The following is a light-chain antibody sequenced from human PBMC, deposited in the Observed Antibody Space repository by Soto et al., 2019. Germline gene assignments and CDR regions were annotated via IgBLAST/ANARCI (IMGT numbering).Light chain of an antibody. CDR2: GAS. Sequence: EIVMTQSPATLTVSPGERATLSCRASQSVSSSLAWYQQKPGQAPRLLIYGASTRANGTPARFSGSGSETEFTLTNSSLHSEYFAVYYCQQYNNWLYTFGQGTKLEI. J-gene: IGKJ2*01. CDR1: QSVSSS. CDR3: QQYNNWLYT. V-gene: IGKV3-15*01.